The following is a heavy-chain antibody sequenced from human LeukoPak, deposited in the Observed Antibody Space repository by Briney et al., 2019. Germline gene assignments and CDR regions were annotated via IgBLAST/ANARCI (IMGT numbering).Heavy chain of an antibody. D-gene: IGHD6-19*01. CDR3: ARVRGVAGTYAFDY. CDR2: IYTSGST. J-gene: IGHJ4*02. CDR1: GGSISRYY. V-gene: IGHV4-4*07. Sequence: SETLSLTCTVSGGSISRYYWSWIRQPAGKGLESIGRIYTSGSTNYNPSLKSRVTMSVDTSKNQFSLKLSSVTAADTAVYYCARVRGVAGTYAFDYWGQGTLVTVSS.